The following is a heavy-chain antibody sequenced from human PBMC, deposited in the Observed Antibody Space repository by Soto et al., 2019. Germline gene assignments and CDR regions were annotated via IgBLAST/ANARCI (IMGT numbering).Heavy chain of an antibody. CDR1: GFTVSNNY. V-gene: IGHV3-53*01. D-gene: IGHD6-13*01. CDR2: IYSGGNT. Sequence: EVQLVESGGGLIQPGGSLRLSCAASGFTVSNNYMRWVRQAPGKGLEWVSLIYSGGNTHYADSVKGRFTISRDDSKNTLYVQMNSLRVEDTAVYYCARDPPGIAASGAGGWGQGTLVTVSS. J-gene: IGHJ4*02. CDR3: ARDPPGIAASGAGG.